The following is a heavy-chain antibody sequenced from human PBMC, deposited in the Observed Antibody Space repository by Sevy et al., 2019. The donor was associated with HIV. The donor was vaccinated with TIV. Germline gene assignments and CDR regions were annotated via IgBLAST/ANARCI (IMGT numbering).Heavy chain of an antibody. V-gene: IGHV1-18*01. Sequence: ASVKVSCKASGYTFTSYGITWVRQAPGQGLEWMGWISAYNGNTNYAQKLQGRVTMTTDTSTSTAYIEPRSLRSDDTAVYYCARDQARSSWFDPWGQGTLVTVSS. CDR2: ISAYNGNT. D-gene: IGHD6-6*01. CDR3: ARDQARSSWFDP. J-gene: IGHJ5*02. CDR1: GYTFTSYG.